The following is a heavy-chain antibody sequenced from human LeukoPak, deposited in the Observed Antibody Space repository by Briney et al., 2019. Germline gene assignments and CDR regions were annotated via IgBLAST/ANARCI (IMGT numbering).Heavy chain of an antibody. CDR1: GGTFSSYA. CDR2: IIPIFGTA. J-gene: IGHJ4*02. Sequence: SVKVSLRGSGGTFSSYANSWVPQAPGQRLGVIGGIIPIFGTANYAQKFQGRVTITTDESTGTAYMELSSLRSEDTAVYYCARADSGTMGAVDYWGQGTLVTVSS. CDR3: ARADSGTMGAVDY. D-gene: IGHD1-7*01. V-gene: IGHV1-69*05.